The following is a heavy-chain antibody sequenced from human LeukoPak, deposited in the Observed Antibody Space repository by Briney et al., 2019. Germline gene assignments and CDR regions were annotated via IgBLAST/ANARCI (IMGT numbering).Heavy chain of an antibody. J-gene: IGHJ4*02. V-gene: IGHV1-46*01. D-gene: IGHD3-10*01. CDR3: ARASGSSAVPFDY. CDR2: ITPSSGST. Sequence: ASVKVSCKASGYTFPSFHMHWVRQAPGHGLEWMGIITPSSGSTTYAQKFQGRVTMTRDTSTSTLYMELSSLTSEDTAVYYCARASGSSAVPFDYWGQGTLVTVSS. CDR1: GYTFPSFH.